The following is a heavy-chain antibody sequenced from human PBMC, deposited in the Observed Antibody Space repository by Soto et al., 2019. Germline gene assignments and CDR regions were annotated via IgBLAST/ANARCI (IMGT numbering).Heavy chain of an antibody. V-gene: IGHV3-72*01. D-gene: IGHD3-10*01. CDR2: STTRADNYAT. J-gene: IGHJ4*02. CDR3: VLWVRGIINY. Sequence: EVQLVESGGGLVQPGESLSLSCAISGITFSDHDIDWVRQAAGKGLEWLGRSTTRADNYATDYAPSVKGRFTFQRDDSKSALALQMRSLKPGDTAMDDCVLWVRGIINYWGQGTLVTVSS. CDR1: GITFSDHD.